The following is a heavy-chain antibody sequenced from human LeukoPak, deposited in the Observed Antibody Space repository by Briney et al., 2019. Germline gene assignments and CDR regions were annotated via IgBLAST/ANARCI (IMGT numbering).Heavy chain of an antibody. Sequence: PSETLSLACAVYGGSFSGYYWNWIRQPPGKGLEWIGEINHSGSTNYNPSLKSRVTISVDASKKQFSLKLSSVTAADTAVYYCARSSRGYSARGYYYYYMDVWGKGTTVTVSS. CDR1: GGSFSGYY. CDR3: ARSSRGYSARGYYYYYMDV. D-gene: IGHD1-26*01. CDR2: INHSGST. J-gene: IGHJ6*03. V-gene: IGHV4-34*01.